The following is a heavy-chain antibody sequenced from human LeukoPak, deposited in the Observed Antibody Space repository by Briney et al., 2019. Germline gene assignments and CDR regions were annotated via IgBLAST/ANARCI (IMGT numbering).Heavy chain of an antibody. V-gene: IGHV3-30*02. CDR2: IRYDGSNK. Sequence: GGSLRLSCAASGFTFSSYGMHGVRQAPGKGLEWVAFIRYDGSNKYYADSVKGRFTISRDNSENTLYLQMNSLRAEDTAVYYCQGYYYYYMDVWGKGTTVTVSS. CDR1: GFTFSSYG. CDR3: QGYYYYYMDV. J-gene: IGHJ6*03.